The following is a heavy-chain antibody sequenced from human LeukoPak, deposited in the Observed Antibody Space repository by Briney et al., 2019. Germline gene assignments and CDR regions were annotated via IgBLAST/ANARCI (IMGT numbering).Heavy chain of an antibody. J-gene: IGHJ4*02. CDR2: ISSSGTSM. CDR1: GFTLSSYE. CDR3: AREESLRGGELPAY. V-gene: IGHV3-48*03. Sequence: GGSLRLSCAASGFTLSSYEMNWVRQAPGKGLEWVSYISSSGTSMRYADSVKGRFTISRDNAKNSLYLQMNSLRAEDTAVYYCAREESLRGGELPAYWGQGTLVTVSS. D-gene: IGHD3-16*01.